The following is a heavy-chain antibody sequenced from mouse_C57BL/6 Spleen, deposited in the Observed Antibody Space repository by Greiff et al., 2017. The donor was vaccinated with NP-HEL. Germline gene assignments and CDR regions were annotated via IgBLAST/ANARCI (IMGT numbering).Heavy chain of an antibody. J-gene: IGHJ2*01. CDR3: ERRDYGLDY. CDR1: GYTFTSYG. Sequence: VQLQQSGAGLAGPGASVTLSCTASGYTFTSYGLSWVKQRTGQGLEWIGEIYPRSGNTYYNGKFKGKATRTADKSSSTAYMELRSLTSEDSAVYFCERRDYGLDYWGQGTTLTVS. D-gene: IGHD1-2*01. CDR2: IYPRSGNT. V-gene: IGHV1-81*01.